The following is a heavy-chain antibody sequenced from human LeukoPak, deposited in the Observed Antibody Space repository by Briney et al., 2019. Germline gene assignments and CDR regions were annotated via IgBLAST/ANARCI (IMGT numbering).Heavy chain of an antibody. V-gene: IGHV3-7*03. CDR1: GFTFSSHW. CDR3: TRVSGAYDVSDY. J-gene: IGHJ4*02. Sequence: GGSLRLSCAASGFTFSSHWMSWVRQAPGKGLEWVANIREDGSLQYYVDSVEGRFTISRDNARKSVFLQMNTLRVDDTAVYYCTRVSGAYDVSDYWGQGPLVTVSS. D-gene: IGHD3-3*01. CDR2: IREDGSLQ.